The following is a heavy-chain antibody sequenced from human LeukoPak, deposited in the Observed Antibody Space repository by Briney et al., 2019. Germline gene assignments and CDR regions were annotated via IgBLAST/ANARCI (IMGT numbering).Heavy chain of an antibody. V-gene: IGHV3-21*01. Sequence: GGSLRLSCAASGFTFSSYSMNWVRQAPGKGLEWVSSFSSSSSYIYYADSVKGRFTISRDNAKNSLYLQMNSLRAEDTAVYYCASGGIYDSSGYYPDYFDYWGQGTLVTVSS. J-gene: IGHJ4*02. CDR3: ASGGIYDSSGYYPDYFDY. CDR1: GFTFSSYS. D-gene: IGHD3-22*01. CDR2: FSSSSSYI.